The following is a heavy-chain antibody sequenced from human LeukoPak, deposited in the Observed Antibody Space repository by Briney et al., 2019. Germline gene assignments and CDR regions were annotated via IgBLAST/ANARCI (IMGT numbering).Heavy chain of an antibody. CDR3: ARDSGDILTGYYRESVMSNWFDP. CDR1: GYTFTSHG. CDR2: INPSGGST. J-gene: IGHJ5*02. V-gene: IGHV1-46*01. D-gene: IGHD3-9*01. Sequence: ASVKVSCKASGYTFTSHGISWVRQAPGQGLEWMGIINPSGGSTSYAQKFQGRVTMTRDTSTSTVYMELSSLRSEDTAVYYCARDSGDILTGYYRESVMSNWFDPWGQGTLVTVSS.